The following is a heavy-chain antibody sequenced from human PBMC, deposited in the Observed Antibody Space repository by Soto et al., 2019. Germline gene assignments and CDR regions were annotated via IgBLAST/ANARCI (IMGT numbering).Heavy chain of an antibody. V-gene: IGHV4-59*01. CDR2: IYYSGST. J-gene: IGHJ5*02. Sequence: PSETLSLTCTVSGGSISSYYWSWIRQPPGKGLEWIGYIYYSGSTNYNPSLKSRVTISVDTSKNQFSLKLSSVTAADTAVYYCARAGYYDSRAFDPWGQGTLVTVSS. CDR1: GGSISSYY. D-gene: IGHD3-22*01. CDR3: ARAGYYDSRAFDP.